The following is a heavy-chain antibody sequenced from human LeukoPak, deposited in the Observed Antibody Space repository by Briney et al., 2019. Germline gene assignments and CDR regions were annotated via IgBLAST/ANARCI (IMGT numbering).Heavy chain of an antibody. J-gene: IGHJ4*02. Sequence: GASVKVSCRASGYTFTDYYMHWVRQAPGQGLEWMGWLNPNTLVTKYAQHFQGRVSMTWDTSISTGYMDLHSLTSDDTAVYYCARAVLENWNYDDRFDCWGQGTLVTVSS. CDR1: GYTFTDYY. V-gene: IGHV1-2*02. D-gene: IGHD1-7*01. CDR2: LNPNTLVT. CDR3: ARAVLENWNYDDRFDC.